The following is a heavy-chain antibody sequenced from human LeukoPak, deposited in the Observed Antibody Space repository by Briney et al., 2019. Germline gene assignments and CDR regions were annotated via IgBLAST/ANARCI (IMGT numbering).Heavy chain of an antibody. V-gene: IGHV3-74*01. J-gene: IGHJ4*02. D-gene: IGHD3-10*01. CDR1: GCTFSSYW. CDR3: ARSLLWFGELAFY. Sequence: GGSLRLSCAASGCTFSSYWMHWVRQAPGKGLVWVSRINSDGSSTSYADSVKGRFTISRDNAKNTLYLQMNSLRAEDTAVYYCARSLLWFGELAFYWGQGTLVTVSS. CDR2: INSDGSST.